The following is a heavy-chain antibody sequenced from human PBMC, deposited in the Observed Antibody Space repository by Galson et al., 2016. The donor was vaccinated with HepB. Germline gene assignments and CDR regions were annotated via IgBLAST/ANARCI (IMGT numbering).Heavy chain of an antibody. D-gene: IGHD3-10*01. J-gene: IGHJ4*02. CDR2: ISSASATI. V-gene: IGHV3-11*01. CDR1: GMTFSDSY. Sequence: SLRLSCAASGMTFSDSYMSWIRQSPGRGLEWVAYISSASATISYADSVRGRFTISRDNRRSLLFLEMSSLRAEDTALYYCANDQKPRGFDYWGQGTLVTVSS. CDR3: ANDQKPRGFDY.